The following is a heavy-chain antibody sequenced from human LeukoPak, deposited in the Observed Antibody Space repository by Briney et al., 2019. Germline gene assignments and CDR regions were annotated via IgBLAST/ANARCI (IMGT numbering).Heavy chain of an antibody. CDR1: GYY. J-gene: IGHJ6*03. Sequence: GASVKVSCKASGYYMHWVRQAPGQGLEWMGIINPNGGSTNYAQKFQGRVTVTRDMSTSTVYMELSSLRSEDTAVYYCARGAVIVPAAMTIYYYYYYMDVWGKGTTVTVS. V-gene: IGHV1-46*01. D-gene: IGHD2-2*01. CDR3: ARGAVIVPAAMTIYYYYYYMDV. CDR2: INPNGGST.